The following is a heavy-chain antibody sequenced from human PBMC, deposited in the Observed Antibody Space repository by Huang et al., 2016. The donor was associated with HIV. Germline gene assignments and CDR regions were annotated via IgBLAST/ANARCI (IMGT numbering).Heavy chain of an antibody. J-gene: IGHJ4*02. CDR1: GFTFSTYG. CDR3: VKDQGHTFMVRYHFDF. V-gene: IGHV3-30*18. Sequence: QVQLVESGGGVVQPGRSLRLSCAASGFTFSTYGRHWVRQAAGKGWEWVTVIAYDGSEKYYADSVKGRFTSSRDNSNNTLYLQMNSLRADDTAVYYCVKDQGHTFMVRYHFDFWGQGTLVTVSS. CDR2: IAYDGSEK. D-gene: IGHD3-10*01.